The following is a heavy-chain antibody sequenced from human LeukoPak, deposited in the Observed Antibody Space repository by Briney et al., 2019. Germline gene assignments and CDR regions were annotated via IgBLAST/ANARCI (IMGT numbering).Heavy chain of an antibody. Sequence: PSETLSLTCTVSGGSISSYYWSWIRQPPGKGLEWIGYIYYSGSTNYNPSLKSRVTISVDTSKNQFSLKLSSVTAADTAVYYCARGYCSGGSCYGPFDYWGQGALVTVSS. CDR1: GGSISSYY. V-gene: IGHV4-59*01. CDR2: IYYSGST. J-gene: IGHJ4*02. CDR3: ARGYCSGGSCYGPFDY. D-gene: IGHD2-15*01.